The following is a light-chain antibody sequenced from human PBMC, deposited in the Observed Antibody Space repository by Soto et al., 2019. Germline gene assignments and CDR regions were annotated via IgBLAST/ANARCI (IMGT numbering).Light chain of an antibody. CDR2: EDN. CDR1: SRDVGGYNL. CDR3: CSYAGRSTPVV. Sequence: SVLTQPASVSGSPGQSITISCTGTSRDVGGYNLVSWYQQHPDKAPRLMIYEDNKRPSGVSNRFSGSKSGNTASLTISGLQAEDEADYYCCSYAGRSTPVVFGGGTQLTVL. V-gene: IGLV2-23*01. J-gene: IGLJ2*01.